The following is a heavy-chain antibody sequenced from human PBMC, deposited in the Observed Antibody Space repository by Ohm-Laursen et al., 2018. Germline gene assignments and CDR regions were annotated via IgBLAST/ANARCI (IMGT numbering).Heavy chain of an antibody. CDR1: GFTFSTYS. J-gene: IGHJ4*02. Sequence: SLRLSCAASGFTFSTYSMHWVRQAPGKRLEYVSSISNNGRSTYYANSVKGRFTISRDNSKNTLYLQMGSLTAEDMAVYYCARKGGDFGLVYFDYGGRGTLVTVSS. D-gene: IGHD3/OR15-3a*01. CDR2: ISNNGRST. CDR3: ARKGGDFGLVYFDY. V-gene: IGHV3-64*01.